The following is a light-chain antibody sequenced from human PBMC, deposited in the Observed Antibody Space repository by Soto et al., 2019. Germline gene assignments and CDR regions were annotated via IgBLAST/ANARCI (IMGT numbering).Light chain of an antibody. J-gene: IGLJ2*01. CDR2: RDN. CDR3: ASWDDSLSGPV. CDR1: SSNIGSHY. V-gene: IGLV1-47*01. Sequence: QPVLTQPPSASGTPGQRVTISCSGSSSNIGSHYVYWYQQLPGTAPKLLIYRDNQRPSGVPDRFSGSKSGTSASLAISGLRSEDEADYHCASWDDSLSGPVFGGGTKLTVL.